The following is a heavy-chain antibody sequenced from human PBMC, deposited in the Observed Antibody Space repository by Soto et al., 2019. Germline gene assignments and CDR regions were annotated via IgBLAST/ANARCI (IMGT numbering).Heavy chain of an antibody. V-gene: IGHV3-15*01. CDR2: IKSKADAGTT. CDR3: TADQRAEAPKWYDP. Sequence: EVQLVESGGGLVKPGGSLRLSCAASEFTFTKAWMSWVRQAPGKGLEWVARIKSKADAGTTNYAAPVKGRFTISRNDSKTTLYLQMNSLKTEDTAVYYCTADQRAEAPKWYDPWGQGTLVTVSS. CDR1: EFTFTKAW. J-gene: IGHJ5*02. D-gene: IGHD6-19*01.